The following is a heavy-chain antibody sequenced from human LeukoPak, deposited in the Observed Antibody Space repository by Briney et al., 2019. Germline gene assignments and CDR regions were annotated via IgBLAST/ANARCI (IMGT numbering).Heavy chain of an antibody. CDR2: IYTGGTT. D-gene: IGHD3-22*01. Sequence: PGGSLRLSCAVSGFTVSTNYMSWVRQAPGKGLEWVSVIYTGGTTYYADSVTGRFTISSDNSKNTLYLQMKSLRAEDTAVYYCAKVRDSSGYYSDAFDIWGQGTMVTVSS. V-gene: IGHV3-66*01. CDR1: GFTVSTNY. J-gene: IGHJ3*02. CDR3: AKVRDSSGYYSDAFDI.